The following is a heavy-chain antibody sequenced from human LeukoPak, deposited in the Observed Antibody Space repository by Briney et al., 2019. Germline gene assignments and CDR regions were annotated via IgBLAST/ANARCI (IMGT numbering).Heavy chain of an antibody. Sequence: PGRSLRLSCVAPGFTFDDYAMHWVRQAPGKGLEWVSGISWKSGSIGYVDSVKGRFTISRDNAKNSLYLQMNSLRAEDTALYYCAKESIVATGHGYYYALDVWGQGTTVTVSS. D-gene: IGHD5-12*01. J-gene: IGHJ6*02. V-gene: IGHV3-9*01. CDR3: AKESIVATGHGYYYALDV. CDR1: GFTFDDYA. CDR2: ISWKSGSI.